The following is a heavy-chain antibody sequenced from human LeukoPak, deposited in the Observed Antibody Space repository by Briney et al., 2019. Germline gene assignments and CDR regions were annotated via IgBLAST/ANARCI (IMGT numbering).Heavy chain of an antibody. CDR1: GYTFTDYF. J-gene: IGHJ1*01. D-gene: IGHD3-9*01. CDR2: INPNSGGT. V-gene: IGHV1-2*02. Sequence: ASVKVSCMASGYTFTDYFMHWVRQAPGQGLEWMGWINPNSGGTNYAQKFQGRVTMTRDTSISTAYLELSRLRSDDTAVYYCATSPACDWLQYFLHWGQGTLVTVSS. CDR3: ATSPACDWLQYFLH.